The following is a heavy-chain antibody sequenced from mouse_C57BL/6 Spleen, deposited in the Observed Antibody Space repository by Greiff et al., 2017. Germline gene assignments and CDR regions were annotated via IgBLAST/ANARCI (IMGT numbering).Heavy chain of an antibody. Sequence: VQLKESGAELVKPGASVKLSCTASGFNIKDYYMHWVKQRTEQGLEWIGRIDPEDGETKYAPKFQGKATITADTSSNTAYLQLSSLTSEDTAVEYCARGGATWYFDVWGTGTTVTVSS. CDR1: GFNIKDYY. V-gene: IGHV14-2*01. CDR2: IDPEDGET. CDR3: ARGGATWYFDV. J-gene: IGHJ1*03.